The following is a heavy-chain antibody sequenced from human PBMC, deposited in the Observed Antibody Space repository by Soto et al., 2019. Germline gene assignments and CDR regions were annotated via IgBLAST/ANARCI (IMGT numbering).Heavy chain of an antibody. Sequence: TSETLSLTCTVSGGSISSYYWSWIRQPPGKGLEWMGYIYYSGSTNYNPSLKSRVTISVDTSKNQFSLKLSSVTAADTAVYYCARTTYYYDSSGYYGYYFDYWGQGTLVTVSS. V-gene: IGHV4-59*01. CDR2: IYYSGST. D-gene: IGHD3-22*01. CDR3: ARTTYYYDSSGYYGYYFDY. J-gene: IGHJ4*02. CDR1: GGSISSYY.